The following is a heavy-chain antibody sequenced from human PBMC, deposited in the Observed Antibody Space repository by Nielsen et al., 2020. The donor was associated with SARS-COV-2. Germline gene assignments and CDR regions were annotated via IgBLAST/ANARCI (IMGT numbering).Heavy chain of an antibody. CDR2: IKSKTDGGTT. J-gene: IGHJ4*02. Sequence: GGSLRLSCAASGFTFSNAWMSWVRQAPGKGLEWVGRIKSKTDGGTTDYAAPVKGRFTISRDDSKNTLYLQMNSLKTEDTAVHYCTTDDTYYYDSSGYSPFDYWGQGTLVTVSS. CDR3: TTDDTYYYDSSGYSPFDY. CDR1: GFTFSNAW. D-gene: IGHD3-22*01. V-gene: IGHV3-15*01.